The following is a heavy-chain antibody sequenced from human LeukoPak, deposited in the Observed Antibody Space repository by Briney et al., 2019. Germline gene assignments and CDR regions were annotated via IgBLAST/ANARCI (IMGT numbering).Heavy chain of an antibody. J-gene: IGHJ4*02. Sequence: ASVKVSCKVSGYTLTELSMHWVRQAPGKGLEWMGGFDPEDGETIYAQKFQGRVTMTEDTSTDTAYVELSSLRSEDTAVYYCATDMIAVAGFPRDYWGQGTLVTVSS. D-gene: IGHD6-19*01. V-gene: IGHV1-24*01. CDR1: GYTLTELS. CDR2: FDPEDGET. CDR3: ATDMIAVAGFPRDY.